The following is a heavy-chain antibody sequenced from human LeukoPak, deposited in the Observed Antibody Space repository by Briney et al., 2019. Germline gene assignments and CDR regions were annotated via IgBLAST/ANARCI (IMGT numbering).Heavy chain of an antibody. V-gene: IGHV3-74*01. D-gene: IGHD3-22*01. CDR2: INTDASST. J-gene: IGHJ6*03. Sequence: GGSLRLSCAASALTFSSYWMHWVRQAPGKGLVWVSRINTDASSTTYADSVKGRFTISRDNAKNSLYLQMNSLRAEDTAVYYCARGDRENYYYYYYMDVWGKGTAVTVSS. CDR1: ALTFSSYW. CDR3: ARGDRENYYYYYYMDV.